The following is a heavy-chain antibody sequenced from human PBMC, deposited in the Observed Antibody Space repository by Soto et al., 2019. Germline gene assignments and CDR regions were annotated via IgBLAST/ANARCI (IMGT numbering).Heavy chain of an antibody. V-gene: IGHV3-11*06. CDR2: ISSSSSYT. J-gene: IGHJ4*02. CDR3: ARENSYGYNFDY. CDR1: GFTFSDYY. Sequence: GGSLRLSCAASGFTFSDYYMSWIRQAPGKGLEWVSYISSSSSYTNYADSVKGRFTISRDNAKNSLYLQMNSLRAEDTAVYYCARENSYGYNFDYWGQGTLVTVSS. D-gene: IGHD5-18*01.